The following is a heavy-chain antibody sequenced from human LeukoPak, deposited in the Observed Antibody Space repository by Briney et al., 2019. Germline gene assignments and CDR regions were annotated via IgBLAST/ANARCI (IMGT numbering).Heavy chain of an antibody. D-gene: IGHD2-21*02. J-gene: IGHJ4*02. V-gene: IGHV3-21*01. CDR3: AKEGPYCGGDCYGVFDY. CDR1: GFIFSVSD. Sequence: PGGSLRLSCAAPGFIFSVSDMVWARQAPGKGLEWVSTITHNSANIYYADSVEGRFSISRDNARNSLFLQMNSLRAEDTAVYYCAKEGPYCGGDCYGVFDYWGQGTLVTVSS. CDR2: ITHNSANI.